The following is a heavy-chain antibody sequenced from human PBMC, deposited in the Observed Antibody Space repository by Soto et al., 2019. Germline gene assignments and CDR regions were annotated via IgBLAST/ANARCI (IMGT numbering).Heavy chain of an antibody. CDR1: GYTFTGYY. J-gene: IGHJ5*02. V-gene: IGHV1-2*02. D-gene: IGHD2-15*01. Sequence: ASVKVSCKASGYTFTGYYMHWVRQAPGQGLEWMGWINPNSGGTNYAQKFQGRVTMTRDTSISTAYMELSRLRSGDTAVYYCARKGYCSGGSCPPRVVGWFDPWGQGTLVTVSS. CDR3: ARKGYCSGGSCPPRVVGWFDP. CDR2: INPNSGGT.